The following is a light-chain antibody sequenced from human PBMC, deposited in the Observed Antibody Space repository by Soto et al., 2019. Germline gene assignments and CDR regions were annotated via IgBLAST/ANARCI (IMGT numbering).Light chain of an antibody. CDR3: QHYDNWPPWT. V-gene: IGKV3-15*01. CDR1: QSVASN. Sequence: EVVMTQSPATLSVSPGERATLSCRGSQSVASNLAWYQQKPGQPPRLLIYGASTRATGIPARFSGSGSGTEFTLTISSLQSEDFAVYYCQHYDNWPPWTFGQGTKVEIK. CDR2: GAS. J-gene: IGKJ1*01.